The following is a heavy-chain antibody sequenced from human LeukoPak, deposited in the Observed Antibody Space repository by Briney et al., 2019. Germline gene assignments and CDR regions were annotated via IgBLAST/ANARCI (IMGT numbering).Heavy chain of an antibody. CDR1: GGTFSSYA. D-gene: IGHD5-24*01. CDR2: IIPIFGTA. Sequence: GASVKASCKASGGTFSSYAISWVRQAPGQGLEWMGGIIPIFGTANYAQKFQGRVTITADESTSTAYMELSSLRSEDTAVYYCARDMEMATITGFDYWGQGTLVTVSS. CDR3: ARDMEMATITGFDY. V-gene: IGHV1-69*13. J-gene: IGHJ4*02.